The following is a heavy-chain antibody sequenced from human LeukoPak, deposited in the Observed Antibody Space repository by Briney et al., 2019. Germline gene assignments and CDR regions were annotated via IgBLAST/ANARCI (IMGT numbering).Heavy chain of an antibody. CDR1: GFTFSSSW. V-gene: IGHV3-74*01. CDR2: INSDGRTT. D-gene: IGHD6-19*01. Sequence: PGGSLRLSCAASGFTFSSSWMHWVRQAPGKGLVWVSRINSDGRTTRYADSVEGRFTISRDNAKNTLYLQMNSLRAEDTAVYYCARDNGMTSGWYAGRIDYYYGMDVWGQGTTVTVSS. J-gene: IGHJ6*02. CDR3: ARDNGMTSGWYAGRIDYYYGMDV.